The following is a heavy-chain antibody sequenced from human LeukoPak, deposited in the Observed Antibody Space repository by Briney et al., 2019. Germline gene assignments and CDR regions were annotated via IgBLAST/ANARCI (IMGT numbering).Heavy chain of an antibody. J-gene: IGHJ5*02. CDR1: GGSISSSNW. D-gene: IGHD5-12*01. V-gene: IGHV4-4*02. Sequence: SETLSLTCAVSGGSISSSNWWSWVRQPPGKGLEWIGEIYHSGSTNYNPSLKSRVTISVDKSKNQFSLKLSSVTAADTAVYYCATTRGGGYDWFDPWGQGTLVTVSS. CDR3: ATTRGGGYDWFDP. CDR2: IYHSGST.